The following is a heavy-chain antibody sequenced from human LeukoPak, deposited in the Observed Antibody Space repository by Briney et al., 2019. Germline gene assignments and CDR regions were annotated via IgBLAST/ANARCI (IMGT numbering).Heavy chain of an antibody. CDR1: GGSINGNY. CDR3: ARVFRGAVTANWFDL. J-gene: IGHJ5*02. CDR2: IYDDGTT. Sequence: PSETLSLTCSVSGGSINGNYWTWIRQPPGKGLDWIGYIYDDGTTNYNPSLESRLTMSIDRSASHFSLTLRSVTAADTAVYYCARVFRGAVTANWFDLWGQGTLVSVSS. D-gene: IGHD2-21*02. V-gene: IGHV4-59*01.